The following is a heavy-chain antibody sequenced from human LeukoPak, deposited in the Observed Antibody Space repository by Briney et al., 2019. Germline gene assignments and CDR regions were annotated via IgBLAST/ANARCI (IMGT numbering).Heavy chain of an antibody. CDR2: INHSGST. Sequence: SETLSLTCAVYGGSFSGYYWSWIRQPPGKGLEWIGEINHSGSTNYNPSLKSRVTISVDTSKNQFSLKLSSVTAADTAVYYCARGDYDFWSGYYNPNWFDPWGQGTLVTVSS. D-gene: IGHD3-3*01. CDR3: ARGDYDFWSGYYNPNWFDP. J-gene: IGHJ5*02. V-gene: IGHV4-34*01. CDR1: GGSFSGYY.